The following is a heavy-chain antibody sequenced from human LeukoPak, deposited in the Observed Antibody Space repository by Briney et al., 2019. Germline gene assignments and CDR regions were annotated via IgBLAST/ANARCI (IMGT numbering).Heavy chain of an antibody. D-gene: IGHD3-10*01. V-gene: IGHV3-74*01. CDR1: GFTFSSYW. Sequence: GGSLRLSCAASGFTFSSYWMHWVRQAPGKGLVWVSRINSDGSSTTYADSVKGRFTISRDNAKNTLYLQMNSLRAEDTAVYYCAGDPYYYGSGNYGFDPWGQGSLVTVSS. CDR3: AGDPYYYGSGNYGFDP. CDR2: INSDGSST. J-gene: IGHJ5*02.